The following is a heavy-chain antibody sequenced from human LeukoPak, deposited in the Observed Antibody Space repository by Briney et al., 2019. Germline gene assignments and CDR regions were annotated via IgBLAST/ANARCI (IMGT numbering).Heavy chain of an antibody. CDR1: GFTFSSYW. Sequence: GGSLRLSCAASGFTFSSYWMHWVRHAPGKGLWVSRINGDGSTTTYADSVTGRFTISRDNAKNTQYLQMNSLRAEDTAVYYCARKAGDYWGQGTLVTVSS. V-gene: IGHV3-74*01. J-gene: IGHJ4*02. CDR3: ARKAGDY. D-gene: IGHD3-10*01. CDR2: INGDGSTT.